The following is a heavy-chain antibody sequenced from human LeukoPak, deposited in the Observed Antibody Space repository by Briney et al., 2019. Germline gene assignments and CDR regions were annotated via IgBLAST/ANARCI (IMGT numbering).Heavy chain of an antibody. CDR1: GGSISSSSYY. CDR3: ARICGGDCYYYYYYGMDV. Sequence: PSETLSLTCTVSGGSISSSSYYWGWIRQPPGKELEWIGSIYYSGSTYYNPSLKSRVTISVDTSKNQFSLKLSSVTAADTAVYYCARICGGDCYYYYYYGMDVWGQGTTVTVSS. CDR2: IYYSGST. V-gene: IGHV4-39*01. J-gene: IGHJ6*02. D-gene: IGHD2-21*02.